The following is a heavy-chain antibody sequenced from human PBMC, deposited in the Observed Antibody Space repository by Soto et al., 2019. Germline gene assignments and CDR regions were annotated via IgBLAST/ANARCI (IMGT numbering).Heavy chain of an antibody. V-gene: IGHV3-23*01. D-gene: IGHD3-10*01. CDR3: ANRLSGGLLWFGEFFDY. CDR2: ISGSGGST. Sequence: GGSLRLSCAASGFTFSSYAMSWVRQAPGKGLEWVSAISGSGGSTYYADSVKGRFTISRDNSKNTLYLQMNSLRAEDSAIYCGANRLSGGLLWFGEFFDYWGQGTLVTVSS. CDR1: GFTFSSYA. J-gene: IGHJ4*02.